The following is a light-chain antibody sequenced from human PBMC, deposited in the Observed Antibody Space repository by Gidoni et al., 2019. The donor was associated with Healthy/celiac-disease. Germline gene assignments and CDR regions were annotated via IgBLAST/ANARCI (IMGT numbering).Light chain of an antibody. CDR2: GAS. V-gene: IGKV3-20*01. J-gene: IGKJ2*01. CDR3: QRYGSSPYT. CDR1: QSVSSSY. Sequence: IVLTQSPRTLSSSPGARATLSCRASQSVSSSYLAWYQQKPGQAPRLLIYGASSRATGIPDRFSGSGSGTDFTLTISRLEPEDFAVYYCQRYGSSPYTFGQXTKLEIK.